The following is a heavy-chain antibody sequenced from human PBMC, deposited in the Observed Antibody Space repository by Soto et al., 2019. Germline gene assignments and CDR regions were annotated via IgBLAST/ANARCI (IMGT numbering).Heavy chain of an antibody. CDR1: GFTFSSYD. CDR3: ARGRWNVRELLHADAFDI. CDR2: IGTAGDT. D-gene: IGHD1-26*01. Sequence: TGGSLRLSCAASGFTFSSYDMHWVRQATGKGLEWVSAIGTAGDTYYPGSVKGRFTISRENAKNSLYLQMNSLRAGDTAVYYCARGRWNVRELLHADAFDIWSQGTMVTVSS. J-gene: IGHJ3*02. V-gene: IGHV3-13*01.